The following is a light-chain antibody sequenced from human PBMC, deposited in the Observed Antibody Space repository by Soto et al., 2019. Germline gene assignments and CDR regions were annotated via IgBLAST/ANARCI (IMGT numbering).Light chain of an antibody. V-gene: IGKV1-5*03. Sequence: DIQLTQSPSTLSASVGDRVTITCRASQSVGASLAWYQQRPGIAPKLLIYRASNLEGGVPSRFSGVGSGTECSPVIPGPRPDDFAIYEWQHDPTAPQTTFGHG. J-gene: IGKJ1*01. CDR1: QSVGAS. CDR2: RAS. CDR3: QHDPTAPQTT.